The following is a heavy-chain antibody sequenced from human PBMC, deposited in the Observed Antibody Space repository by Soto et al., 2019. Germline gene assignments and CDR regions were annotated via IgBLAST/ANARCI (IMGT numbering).Heavy chain of an antibody. CDR3: ARPWEGPYAFDI. J-gene: IGHJ3*02. CDR1: GGSISNYY. D-gene: IGHD1-26*01. CDR2: IYDSGST. Sequence: SETLSLTCTVSGGSISNYYWSWIRQPPGKGLEWIGYIYDSGSTNYNPSLKSRVTISVDTSKNQFSLKLSSVTAADTAVHYCARPWEGPYAFDIWGQGTVVTVSS. V-gene: IGHV4-59*08.